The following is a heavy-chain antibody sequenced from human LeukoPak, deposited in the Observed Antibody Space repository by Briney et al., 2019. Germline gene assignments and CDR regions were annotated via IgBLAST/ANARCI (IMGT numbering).Heavy chain of an antibody. CDR1: GGSISSGSYY. V-gene: IGHV4-61*02. CDR3: AREGGSYRIDY. J-gene: IGHJ4*02. D-gene: IGHD3-16*02. CDR2: IYTSGST. Sequence: SETLSLTCTVSGGSISSGSYYWSWIRQPAGKGLEWIGRIYTSGSTNYNPSLKSRVTISVDTSKNQFSLKLSSVTAADTAVYYCAREGGSYRIDYWGQGTLVTVSS.